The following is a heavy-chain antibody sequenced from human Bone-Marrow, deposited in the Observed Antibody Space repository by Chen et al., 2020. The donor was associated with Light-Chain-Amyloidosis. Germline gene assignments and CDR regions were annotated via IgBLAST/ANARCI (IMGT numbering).Heavy chain of an antibody. D-gene: IGHD4-4*01. CDR3: ARDRVDYSKYGGRFDN. J-gene: IGHJ4*02. V-gene: IGHV3-11*01. CDR2: IISSGNPI. CDR1: GLSFSDFY. Sequence: QVQLVESGGGLVKPGGSLRLSCAASGLSFSDFYMSWIRQAPGKGLEWLSYIISSGNPIDYADSVKGRFTISRDNAKKSLYLQMNRLRAEDTAVYYCARDRVDYSKYGGRFDNWGQGTLVTVSS.